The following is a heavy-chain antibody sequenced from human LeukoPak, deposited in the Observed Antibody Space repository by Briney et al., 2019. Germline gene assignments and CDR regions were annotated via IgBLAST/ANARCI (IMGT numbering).Heavy chain of an antibody. J-gene: IGHJ5*02. CDR2: MSAYNGTT. D-gene: IGHD6-19*01. CDR1: GYTFTSYG. CDR3: ARDSPSIAVAGTWGAYNWFDP. Sequence: GASVTVSCTASGYTFTSYGSSWVRQAPGQGLEWMGWMSAYNGTTNYAQKLQGRVTMTTDTSTSTAYMELRSLRSDDTAVYSCARDSPSIAVAGTWGAYNWFDPWGQGTLVTVSS. V-gene: IGHV1-18*01.